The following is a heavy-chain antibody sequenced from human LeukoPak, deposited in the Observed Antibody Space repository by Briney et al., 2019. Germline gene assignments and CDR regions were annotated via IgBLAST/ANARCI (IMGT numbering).Heavy chain of an antibody. CDR2: ISSSGSTI. Sequence: GGSLRPSCAASGFTFSDYYMSWIRQAPGKGLEWVSYISSSGSTIYYADSVKGRFTISKDNSKNTLYLQMNSLRAEDTAVYYCARDLYVDIVAPSGMDVWGQGTTVTVSS. D-gene: IGHD5-12*01. CDR1: GFTFSDYY. CDR3: ARDLYVDIVAPSGMDV. J-gene: IGHJ6*02. V-gene: IGHV3-11*04.